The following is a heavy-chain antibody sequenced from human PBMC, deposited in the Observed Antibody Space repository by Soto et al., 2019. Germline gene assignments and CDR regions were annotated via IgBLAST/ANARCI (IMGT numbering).Heavy chain of an antibody. V-gene: IGHV5-51*01. CDR2: IYPGDSDT. Sequence: PGESLKISCKGSGYSFTSYWIGWVRQMPGKGLEWMGIIYPGDSDTRYSPSFQGQVTISADKSISTAYLQWSSLKASDTAMYYCARQRNYYDSSGYYLDFDYWGQGTLVTVSS. CDR3: ARQRNYYDSSGYYLDFDY. J-gene: IGHJ4*02. CDR1: GYSFTSYW. D-gene: IGHD3-22*01.